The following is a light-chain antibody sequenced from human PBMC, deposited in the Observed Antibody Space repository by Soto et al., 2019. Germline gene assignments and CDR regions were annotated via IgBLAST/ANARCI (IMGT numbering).Light chain of an antibody. J-gene: IGKJ2*01. Sequence: EIVLTQSPATLSLSPGERATLSCRASQSLSTYLAWYQQKPCQAPRLLIYDASNRATGIPARFSGSGSGTDFTLTIGSLEPEDFAVYYCQQRANWPRTFGQGTKLEIK. V-gene: IGKV3-11*01. CDR2: DAS. CDR3: QQRANWPRT. CDR1: QSLSTY.